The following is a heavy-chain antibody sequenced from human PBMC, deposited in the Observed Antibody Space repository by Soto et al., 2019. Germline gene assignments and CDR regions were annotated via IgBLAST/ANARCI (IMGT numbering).Heavy chain of an antibody. CDR2: MLHDGTNK. D-gene: IGHD1-26*01. J-gene: IGHJ4*02. V-gene: IGHV3-33*05. CDR3: VSGGSYFNLEH. CDR1: GFTFSSYD. Sequence: PGGSLRLSCAASGFTFSSYDMHWVRQAPGKGLEWVAVMLHDGTNKHYADSVKGRFTISRDNSKNTLYLEMNSLRAEDTAIYCCVSGGSYFNLEHWGQGTLVTVSS.